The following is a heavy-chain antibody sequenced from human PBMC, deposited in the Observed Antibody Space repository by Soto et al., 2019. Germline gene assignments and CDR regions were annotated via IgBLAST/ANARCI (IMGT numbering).Heavy chain of an antibody. CDR2: IHYTGSR. V-gene: IGHV4-59*02. Sequence: SETLSLTCTVSGASVNDYYWNWVRQPLGKGLEWIGFIHYTGSRIFNPSLQSRVTMSVDVSQNQFSLRLTSVTAADTAIYYCARWGHPAVKAFDIWGQGTTVSVSS. J-gene: IGHJ3*02. CDR3: ARWGHPAVKAFDI. D-gene: IGHD3-16*01. CDR1: GASVNDYY.